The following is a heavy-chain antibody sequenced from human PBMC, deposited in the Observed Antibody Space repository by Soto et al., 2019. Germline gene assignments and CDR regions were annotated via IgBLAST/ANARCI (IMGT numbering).Heavy chain of an antibody. D-gene: IGHD3-22*01. CDR3: ARADYYYNSDHYQDSFDY. J-gene: IGHJ4*02. V-gene: IGHV1-69*01. CDR2: IIPAFDTA. CDR1: GGTFSSYA. Sequence: QVQLVQSGAEVKKPGSAVKVSCKTSGGTFSSYAISWVRQAPGQGLEWMGGIIPAFDTADFAQKFQDRVTITADESTSTAYMELSSLRSEDTALYYCARADYYYNSDHYQDSFDYWGQGILVIVSS.